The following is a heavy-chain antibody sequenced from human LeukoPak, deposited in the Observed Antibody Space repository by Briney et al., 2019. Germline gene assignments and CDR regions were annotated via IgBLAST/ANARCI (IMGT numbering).Heavy chain of an antibody. J-gene: IGHJ4*02. CDR2: ISSRSTYT. Sequence: PGGSLRLSCAASRFTFIGYTMNWIRQAPGKGLEWVSSISSRSTYTYYADSVKGRFTISRDNAKNSLYLQMNSLRAEDTAVYYCAREESGSSGWYDYWGQGTLVTVSS. CDR1: RFTFIGYT. CDR3: AREESGSSGWYDY. D-gene: IGHD6-19*01. V-gene: IGHV3-21*01.